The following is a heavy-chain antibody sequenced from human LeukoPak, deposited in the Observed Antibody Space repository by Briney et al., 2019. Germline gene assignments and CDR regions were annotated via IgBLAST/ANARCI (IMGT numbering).Heavy chain of an antibody. V-gene: IGHV3-11*01. Sequence: GGSLRLSCAASGFTFSDYYMSWIRQAPGKGLEWVSYISSSGSTIYYADSVKGRFTISRDNAKNSLYLQMNSLRAEDTAVYYCARDDAIFGVVTPRYYGMDGWGQGTTVTVSS. D-gene: IGHD3-3*01. CDR3: ARDDAIFGVVTPRYYGMDG. J-gene: IGHJ6*02. CDR1: GFTFSDYY. CDR2: ISSSGSTI.